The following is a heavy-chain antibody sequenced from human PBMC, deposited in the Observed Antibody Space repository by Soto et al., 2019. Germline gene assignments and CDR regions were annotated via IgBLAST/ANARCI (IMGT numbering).Heavy chain of an antibody. D-gene: IGHD6-19*01. J-gene: IGHJ3*01. V-gene: IGHV3-20*04. CDR2: ITWNGATT. CDR3: ARDGGVVVAVDAFDV. Sequence: EVQLVESGGGVVRPGGSLRLSCAASGFTFDDHGMTWVRQAPGKGLEWVSGITWNGATTGYADSVKGRFTISRDNAKNSLYLQMNSLRVEDTALYYCARDGGVVVAVDAFDVLGQGTMVTVSS. CDR1: GFTFDDHG.